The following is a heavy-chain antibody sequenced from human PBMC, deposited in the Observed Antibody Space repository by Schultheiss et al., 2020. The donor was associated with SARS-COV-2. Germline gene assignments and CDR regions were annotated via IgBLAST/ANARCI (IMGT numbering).Heavy chain of an antibody. D-gene: IGHD3-3*01. V-gene: IGHV4-4*07. CDR1: GGSISSYY. J-gene: IGHJ5*02. Sequence: SETLSLTCTVSGGSISSYYWSWIRQPAGKGLEWIGRIYTSGSTNYNPSLKSRVTMSVDTSKKQFSLRLKSVTAADTAVYHCARGVPYYDFWRGYMGWFDPWGQGARVTVSS. CDR3: ARGVPYYDFWRGYMGWFDP. CDR2: IYTSGST.